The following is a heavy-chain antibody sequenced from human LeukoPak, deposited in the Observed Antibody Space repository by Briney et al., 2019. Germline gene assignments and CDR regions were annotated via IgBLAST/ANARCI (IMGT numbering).Heavy chain of an antibody. CDR3: ARQSKGKQLVLDY. CDR2: IYYSGST. V-gene: IGHV4-39*01. D-gene: IGHD6-13*01. J-gene: IGHJ4*02. Sequence: SETLSLTCTVSGGSISSSSYYWGWIRQPPGKGLEWIGSIYYSGSTYYSPSLKSRVTISVDTSKNQFSLKLSSVTAADTAVYYCARQSKGKQLVLDYWGQGTLVTVSS. CDR1: GGSISSSSYY.